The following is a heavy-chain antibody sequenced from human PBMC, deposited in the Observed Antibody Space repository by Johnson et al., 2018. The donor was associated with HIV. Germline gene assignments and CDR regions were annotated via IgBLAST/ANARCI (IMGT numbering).Heavy chain of an antibody. Sequence: QEKLVESGGGVVQPGRSLRLSCVASGFTFSDYGMHWVRQAPGKGLEWVAVVWYDGSNKYSAASVRGRFTISRDNSKNTLYLQTNSLGAEDKAMYYCAKSVPRGGNPDDAFDIWCQGTLVTVSS. CDR1: GFTFSDYG. CDR2: VWYDGSNK. D-gene: IGHD4-23*01. J-gene: IGHJ3*02. CDR3: AKSVPRGGNPDDAFDI. V-gene: IGHV3-33*06.